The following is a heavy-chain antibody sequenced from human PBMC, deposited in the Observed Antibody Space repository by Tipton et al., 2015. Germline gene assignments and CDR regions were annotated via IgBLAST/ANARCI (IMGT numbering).Heavy chain of an antibody. D-gene: IGHD5-18*01. J-gene: IGHJ4*02. CDR2: IWYDGSNK. CDR3: ALGYSYGSYYFDY. CDR1: GFTFRSYG. V-gene: IGHV3-33*01. Sequence: SLRLSCVASGFTFRSYGMHWVRQAPGKGLEWVAVIWYDGSNKYYADSVKGRFTISRDNSKNTLYLQMSSLRAEDTAIYYCALGYSYGSYYFDYWGQGTLVTVSS.